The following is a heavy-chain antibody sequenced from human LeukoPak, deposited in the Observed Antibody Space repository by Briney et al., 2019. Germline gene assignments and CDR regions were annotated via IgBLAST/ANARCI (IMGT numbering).Heavy chain of an antibody. V-gene: IGHV3-7*01. D-gene: IGHD7-27*01. CDR1: GFTFSSSA. J-gene: IGHJ5*02. Sequence: GGSLRLSCAASGFTFSSSAMSWVRQAPGKGLEWVANIKQDGSEKYYVDSVKGRFTISRDNAKNSLYLQMNSLRAEDTAVYYCARDGDAFWFDPWGQGTLVTVSS. CDR3: ARDGDAFWFDP. CDR2: IKQDGSEK.